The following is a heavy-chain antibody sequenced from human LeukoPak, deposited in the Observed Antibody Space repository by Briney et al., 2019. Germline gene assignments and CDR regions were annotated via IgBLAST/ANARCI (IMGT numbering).Heavy chain of an antibody. D-gene: IGHD1-26*01. CDR2: IYFSGST. J-gene: IGHJ4*02. CDR1: YGPIFSSSYY. CDR3: ARDRSISGSYYGDFDY. Sequence: SETLSLTCTVSYGPIFSSSYYWGWIRQPPGKGLEWIGSIYFSGSTYYNPSLKSRVTISVDTSKNHFSLKLSSVTAADTAVYYCARDRSISGSYYGDFDYWGQGTLVTVSS. V-gene: IGHV4-39*02.